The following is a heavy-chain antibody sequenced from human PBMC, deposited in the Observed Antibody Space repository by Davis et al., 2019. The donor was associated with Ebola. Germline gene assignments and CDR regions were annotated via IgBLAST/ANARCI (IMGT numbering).Heavy chain of an antibody. D-gene: IGHD1-1*01. CDR3: TRGGTEEDY. V-gene: IGHV3-49*04. CDR2: IRSKAYGGTT. J-gene: IGHJ4*02. CDR1: GFTFSDYY. Sequence: GESLKISCAASGFTFSDYYMSWVRQAPGKGLEWVGFIRSKAYGGTTEYAASVKGRFTISRDDSKSIAYLQMNSLKTEDTAVYYCTRGGTEEDYWGQGTLVTVSS.